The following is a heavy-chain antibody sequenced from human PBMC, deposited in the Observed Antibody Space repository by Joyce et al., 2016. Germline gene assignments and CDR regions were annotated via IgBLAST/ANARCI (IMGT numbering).Heavy chain of an antibody. V-gene: IGHV3-21*01. CDR2: ISSNSKYI. CDR3: AKESSKGYFFDF. Sequence: EVQLVESGGGLAKPGGSLRLSCAASGFTFDGYSVDGVRQSPGKGLEWVASISSNSKYIYYADSGKGRFTISRDNAKNSLYLEMNRLRVEDTAVYYCAKESSKGYFFDFWGQGTLVTVSS. CDR1: GFTFDGYS. J-gene: IGHJ4*02. D-gene: IGHD2-15*01.